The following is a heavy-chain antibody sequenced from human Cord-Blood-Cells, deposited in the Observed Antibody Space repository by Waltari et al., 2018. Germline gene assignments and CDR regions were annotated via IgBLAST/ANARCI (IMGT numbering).Heavy chain of an antibody. J-gene: IGHJ3*02. D-gene: IGHD1-26*01. CDR1: GGSFSGYY. Sequence: QVQLQQWGAGMVKPSETLSLTCAVYGGSFSGYYWSWIRQTPGKGLECLGENNHSGSPNHNPTLKSRVTITVDTSKNQFSLKLSSVTAADAAVYYCATRYSGSYYSFDIWGQGTMVTVSS. CDR2: NNHSGSP. CDR3: ATRYSGSYYSFDI. V-gene: IGHV4-34*01.